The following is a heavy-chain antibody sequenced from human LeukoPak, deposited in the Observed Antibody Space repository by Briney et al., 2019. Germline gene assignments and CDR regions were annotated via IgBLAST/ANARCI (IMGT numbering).Heavy chain of an antibody. D-gene: IGHD3-10*01. Sequence: SETLSPTCVVYGXSFSGDYWSWIRQPPGRGLEWIGEINHSGRTNYNPSLKSRVTISVDTSKNQFSLKLSSVTAADTAVYYCAREGFGELSHFDYWGQGTLVTVSS. CDR2: INHSGRT. J-gene: IGHJ4*02. CDR1: GXSFSGDY. V-gene: IGHV4-34*01. CDR3: AREGFGELSHFDY.